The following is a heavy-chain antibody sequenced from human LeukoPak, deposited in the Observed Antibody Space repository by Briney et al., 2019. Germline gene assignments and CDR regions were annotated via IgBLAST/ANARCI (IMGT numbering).Heavy chain of an antibody. CDR1: GYSMTSGYY. CDR3: ARVPGVHYDILTGYGSGWFDP. Sequence: SETLSLICTVSGYSMTSGYYWGWIRQPPGKGLEWIGTIYHSGNTYYNPSLRSRVTILVDTSKNQVSLNVRSVMAADTAVYYCARVPGVHYDILTGYGSGWFDPWGQGTLVTVTT. V-gene: IGHV4-38-2*02. D-gene: IGHD3-9*01. CDR2: IYHSGNT. J-gene: IGHJ5*02.